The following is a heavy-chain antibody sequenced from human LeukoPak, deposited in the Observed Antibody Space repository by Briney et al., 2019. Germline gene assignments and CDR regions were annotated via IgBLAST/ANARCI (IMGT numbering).Heavy chain of an antibody. CDR2: IKSKTDGGTT. J-gene: IGHJ4*02. CDR3: TTVGLVTFFDY. Sequence: PGGSLRLSCAASGFTFSSYWMSWVRQAPGRGLEWVGRIKSKTDGGTTDYAAPVKGRFTISRDDSKNTLYLQINSLKTEDTAVYYCTTVGLVTFFDYWGQGTLVTVSS. CDR1: GFTFSSYW. V-gene: IGHV3-15*01. D-gene: IGHD3/OR15-3a*01.